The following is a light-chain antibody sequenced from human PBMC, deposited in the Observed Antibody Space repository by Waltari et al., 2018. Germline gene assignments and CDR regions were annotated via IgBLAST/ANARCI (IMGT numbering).Light chain of an antibody. Sequence: QSALTQPPSASGSPGQSVTISCTGTSSDDDSYNYVSWYQHHPGKVPKLMIYEVSRRPSGLPDRLSGSQSGNTASLTASGLQAEDEADYYCSSYAGSNTLGLCVFGTGTKVTVL. CDR2: EVS. J-gene: IGLJ1*01. CDR3: SSYAGSNTLGLCV. CDR1: SSDDDSYNY. V-gene: IGLV2-8*01.